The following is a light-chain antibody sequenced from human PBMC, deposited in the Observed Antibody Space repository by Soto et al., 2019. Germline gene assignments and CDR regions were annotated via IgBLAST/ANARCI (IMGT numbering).Light chain of an antibody. Sequence: EIVWTQSPGTLSLSPGERATLSCRASQSVSSNYLAWYQQKRGQEPRLLIYGASSRATGIPTRFSGSGSGPDGTLNLSRLEPEDFAVYYCQQYDTSPRTCGQGTKVEI. CDR3: QQYDTSPRT. J-gene: IGKJ1*01. CDR2: GAS. V-gene: IGKV3-20*01. CDR1: QSVSSNY.